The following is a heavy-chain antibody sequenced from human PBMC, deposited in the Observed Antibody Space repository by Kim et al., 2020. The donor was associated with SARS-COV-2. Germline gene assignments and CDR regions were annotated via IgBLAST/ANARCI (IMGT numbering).Heavy chain of an antibody. V-gene: IGHV4-39*07. J-gene: IGHJ4*02. Sequence: YYNPTLKSRVTISVDTSKSQFSLKLSAVTAADTAVYYCASGYSGYGFDYWGQGTLVTVSS. D-gene: IGHD5-12*01. CDR3: ASGYSGYGFDY.